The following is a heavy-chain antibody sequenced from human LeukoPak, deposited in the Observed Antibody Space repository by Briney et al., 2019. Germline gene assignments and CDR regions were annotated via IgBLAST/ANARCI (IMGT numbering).Heavy chain of an antibody. Sequence: ASVKVSCQASGYTFTGYYMHWVRQAPGQGLEWMGCINPNSGGTNYAQKFQGRVTMTRDTSISTAYMELSRLRSDDTAVYYCAREGLDYDILTGYSSFDPWGQGTLVTVSS. V-gene: IGHV1-2*02. D-gene: IGHD3-9*01. CDR3: AREGLDYDILTGYSSFDP. J-gene: IGHJ5*02. CDR1: GYTFTGYY. CDR2: INPNSGGT.